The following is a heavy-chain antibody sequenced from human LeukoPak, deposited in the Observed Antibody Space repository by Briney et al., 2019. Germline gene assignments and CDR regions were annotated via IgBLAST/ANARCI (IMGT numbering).Heavy chain of an antibody. CDR3: ARHPLGYDSSGYRQGQFDY. J-gene: IGHJ4*02. V-gene: IGHV4-39*01. D-gene: IGHD3-22*01. CDR1: GGSISSSSYY. CDR2: IYYSGST. Sequence: PSETLSLTCTVSGGSISSSSYYWGWIRQPPGKGREGIGSIYYSGSTYYNPSLKSRVTISVDTSKDQFSLKLSSVTAADTAVYYCARHPLGYDSSGYRQGQFDYWGQGTLVTVSS.